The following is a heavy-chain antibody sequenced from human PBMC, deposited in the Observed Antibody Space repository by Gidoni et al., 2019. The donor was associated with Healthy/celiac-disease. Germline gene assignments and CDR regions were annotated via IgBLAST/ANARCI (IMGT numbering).Heavy chain of an antibody. CDR1: GFTFSSYA. Sequence: EVQLLESGGGLVQPGGSLRLSCAASGFTFSSYAMSWVRQAPGKGLEWVSAISGSGGSTYYADSVKGRFTISRDNSKNTLYLQMNSLRAEDTAVYYCAKVSRLYYYDSSGPFDYWGQGTLVTVSS. D-gene: IGHD3-22*01. CDR2: ISGSGGST. V-gene: IGHV3-23*01. CDR3: AKVSRLYYYDSSGPFDY. J-gene: IGHJ4*02.